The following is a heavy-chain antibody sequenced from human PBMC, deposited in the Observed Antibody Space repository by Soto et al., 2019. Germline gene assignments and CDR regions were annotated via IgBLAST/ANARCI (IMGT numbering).Heavy chain of an antibody. J-gene: IGHJ6*02. CDR2: ISGSGGST. V-gene: IGHV3-23*01. Sequence: GGSLRLSCAASGFTFSSYAMSWVRQAPGKGLEWVSAISGSGGSTYYADSVKGRFTISRDNSKNTLYLQMNSLRAEDTAVYYCAIVLGYCSSTSCYGHYYYYGMDVWGQGTTVTVSS. CDR3: AIVLGYCSSTSCYGHYYYYGMDV. CDR1: GFTFSSYA. D-gene: IGHD2-2*01.